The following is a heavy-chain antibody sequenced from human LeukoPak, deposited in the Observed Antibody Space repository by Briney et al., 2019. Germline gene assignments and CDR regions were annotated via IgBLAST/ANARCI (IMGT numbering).Heavy chain of an antibody. CDR1: GFTFSSYA. CDR2: ISYDGSNK. Sequence: GGSLRLSCAASGFTFSSYAMHWVRQAPGKGLEWVAVISYDGSNKYYADSVKGRFTISRDNSKNTLYLQTNSLRAEDTAVYYCARVVTVGALIDAFDIWGQGTMVTVSS. CDR3: ARVVTVGALIDAFDI. V-gene: IGHV3-30*04. D-gene: IGHD1-26*01. J-gene: IGHJ3*02.